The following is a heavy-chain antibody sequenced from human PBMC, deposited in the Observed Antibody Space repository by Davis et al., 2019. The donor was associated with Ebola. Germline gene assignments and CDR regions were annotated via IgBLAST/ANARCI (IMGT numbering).Heavy chain of an antibody. CDR1: GFSFSSYS. D-gene: IGHD2-15*01. CDR3: ATVGSPVRRGGSWGGGFDFDY. Sequence: PGGSLRLSCAASGFSFSSYSMSWVRQAPGKGLEWISFIDIRSTTIYYADSVKCRFTIARDNGKKSLYLQMNSLRDEDTAGYYCATVGSPVRRGGSWGGGFDFDYWGQGTLVTVSS. CDR2: IDIRSTTI. V-gene: IGHV3-48*02. J-gene: IGHJ4*02.